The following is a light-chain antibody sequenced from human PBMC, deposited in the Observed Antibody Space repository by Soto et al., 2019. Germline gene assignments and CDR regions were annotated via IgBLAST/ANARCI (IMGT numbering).Light chain of an antibody. CDR1: QSVSSNY. Sequence: EIVLTQSPGSLSLSPGERATLSCRASQSVSSNYLAWYQQQPGQPPRLLIYDASTRANGIPGRFIGSGSGTDFTLTISRLEPEDFAVYSCQAYGSSITFAQGTRLEIK. V-gene: IGKV3-20*01. CDR2: DAS. J-gene: IGKJ5*01. CDR3: QAYGSSIT.